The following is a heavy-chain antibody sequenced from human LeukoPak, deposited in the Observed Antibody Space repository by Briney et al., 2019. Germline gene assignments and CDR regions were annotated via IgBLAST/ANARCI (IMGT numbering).Heavy chain of an antibody. Sequence: PSETLSLTCAVYGGSFSGYYWSWIRQPPGKGLEWMGEINHSGSTNYNPSLKSRVTISVDTSKNQFSMKLSSVTAAGTAVYYCARGRIAAAARLYYFDYWGQGTLVTVSS. CDR3: ARGRIAAAARLYYFDY. D-gene: IGHD6-13*01. J-gene: IGHJ4*02. V-gene: IGHV4-34*01. CDR2: INHSGST. CDR1: GGSFSGYY.